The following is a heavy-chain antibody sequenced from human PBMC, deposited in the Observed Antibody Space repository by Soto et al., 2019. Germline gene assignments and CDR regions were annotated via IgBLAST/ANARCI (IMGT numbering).Heavy chain of an antibody. V-gene: IGHV1-69*13. CDR2: IIPIFGTA. J-gene: IGHJ4*02. Sequence: SVKVSCKASGGTFSSYSISWVRQAPGQGLEGMGGIIPIFGTANYAQKFQGRVTITADESTSTAYMELSSLRSEDTAVYYCARGPITQHQSSGSFDYWGQGTLVTVSS. CDR3: ARGPITQHQSSGSFDY. CDR1: GGTFSSYS. D-gene: IGHD1-26*01.